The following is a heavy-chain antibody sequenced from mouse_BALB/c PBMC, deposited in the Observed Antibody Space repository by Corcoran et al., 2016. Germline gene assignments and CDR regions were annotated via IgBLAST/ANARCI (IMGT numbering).Heavy chain of an antibody. CDR1: GYSITSGDY. Sequence: DVQLQESGPGLVKPSQSLSLTCSVTGYSITSGDYWNWIRQFPGNKLEWMGYISYDGSNNYNPSLKNRISITRDTSKNQFFLKLNSVTTEDAATYCCASGYDFDYWGQGTTLTVSS. CDR2: ISYDGSN. J-gene: IGHJ2*01. D-gene: IGHD2-2*01. V-gene: IGHV3-6*02. CDR3: ASGYDFDY.